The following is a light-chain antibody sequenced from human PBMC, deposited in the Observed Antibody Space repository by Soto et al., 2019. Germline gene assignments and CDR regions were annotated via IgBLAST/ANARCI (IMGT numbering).Light chain of an antibody. CDR3: MQGTHWPPFT. J-gene: IGKJ5*01. CDR2: KVS. CDR1: QSLVHNDGNTY. V-gene: IGKV2-30*02. Sequence: DVVVTQSPLSLPVTLGQAASISCRSSQSLVHNDGNTYLSWFLQRPGQSPRRLIYKVSNRESGVPGRFCGSGSGTDFTLKISRVEAEDVVVYYCMQGTHWPPFTFGQGTRLEIK.